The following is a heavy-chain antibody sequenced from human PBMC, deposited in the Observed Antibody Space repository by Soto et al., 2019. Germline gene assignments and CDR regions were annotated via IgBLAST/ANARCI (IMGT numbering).Heavy chain of an antibody. J-gene: IGHJ5*01. CDR2: IIPIFGTA. V-gene: IGHV1-69*13. D-gene: IGHD3-22*01. CDR1: GGTFSSYA. CDR3: ASRTSGYYYWFGY. Sequence: SVKVSCKASGGTFSSYAISWVRQAPGQGLEWMGGIIPIFGTANYAQKFQGRVAITADESTSTAYMELSSLRSEDTAVYYCASRTSGYYYWFGYWGQGTLVTVSS.